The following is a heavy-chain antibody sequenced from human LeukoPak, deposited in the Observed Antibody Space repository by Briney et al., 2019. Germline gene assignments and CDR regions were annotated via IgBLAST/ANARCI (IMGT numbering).Heavy chain of an antibody. CDR1: GFTFSSYS. V-gene: IGHV3-21*01. CDR2: ISSSSSYI. D-gene: IGHD6-6*01. Sequence: GGSLRLSCAASGFTFSSYSMNWVRQAPGKGLEWVSSISSSSSYIYYADSVKGRFTISRDNAKSSLYLQMNSLRAEDTAVYYCARGGQLAPHYWGQGTLVTVSS. J-gene: IGHJ4*02. CDR3: ARGGQLAPHY.